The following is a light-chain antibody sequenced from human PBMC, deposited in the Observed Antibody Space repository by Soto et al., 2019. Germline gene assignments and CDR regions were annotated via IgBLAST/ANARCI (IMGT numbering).Light chain of an antibody. CDR1: QGISSY. CDR3: QQLHSYPFT. CDR2: TAS. Sequence: DIQLTQSPSFLSASVGDRVTITCRASQGISSYLAWYQQKPGKAPKLLIYTASTLQSGVPSRFSGSRSGTEFTLTTSSLQPEDFATYDCQQLHSYPFTFGPGTKVDI. J-gene: IGKJ3*01. V-gene: IGKV1-9*01.